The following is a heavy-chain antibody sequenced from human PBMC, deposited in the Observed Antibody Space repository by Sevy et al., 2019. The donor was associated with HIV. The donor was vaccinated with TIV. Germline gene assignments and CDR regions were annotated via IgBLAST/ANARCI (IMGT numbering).Heavy chain of an antibody. CDR3: AKDRERGYSYSSGGDYYGMDV. Sequence: GGSLRLSCAASGFTFDDYTMHWVRQAPGKGLEWVSLISWDGGSTYYADSVKGRFTISRDNSKNSLYLQMNSLRTEDSALYYCAKDRERGYSYSSGGDYYGMDVWGQGTTVTVSS. V-gene: IGHV3-43*01. CDR2: ISWDGGST. CDR1: GFTFDDYT. J-gene: IGHJ6*02. D-gene: IGHD5-18*01.